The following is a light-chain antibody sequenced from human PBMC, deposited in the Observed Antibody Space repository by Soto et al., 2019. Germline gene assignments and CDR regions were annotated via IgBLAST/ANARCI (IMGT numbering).Light chain of an antibody. CDR1: SGHRSNA. CDR3: QTWGTGVQV. Sequence: QLVLTQPPSASASLGASVKLTCTLSSGHRSNAIAWHHQQPEKGPRYLMKVNSDGSHSKGDGIPVRFSGSSSGAERYLTISSLQSEDEADYYCQTWGTGVQVFGGGTKLTVL. CDR2: VNSDGSH. V-gene: IGLV4-69*02. J-gene: IGLJ2*01.